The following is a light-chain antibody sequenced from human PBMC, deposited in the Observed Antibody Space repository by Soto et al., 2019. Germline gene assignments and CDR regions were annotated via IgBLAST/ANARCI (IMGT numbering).Light chain of an antibody. CDR1: QSVRSRY. Sequence: EIVLTQSPGTLSLSPGERATLSCRASQSVRSRYLAWYQQKPGQAPRLLIYGASSRATGIPDRLSGSGSGTGFTLTITRLEPEDFAVYSCQQYGGSPPGTFGQGTKLEIK. CDR2: GAS. J-gene: IGKJ2*02. CDR3: QQYGGSPPGT. V-gene: IGKV3-20*01.